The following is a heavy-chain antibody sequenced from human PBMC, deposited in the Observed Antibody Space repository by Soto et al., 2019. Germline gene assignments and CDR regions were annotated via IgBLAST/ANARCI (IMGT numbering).Heavy chain of an antibody. V-gene: IGHV4-61*01. D-gene: IGHD2-21*02. CDR3: ARQRTSVVTQAYFDV. J-gene: IGHJ4*02. CDR2: IYYSGST. Sequence: SETLSLTCTVSGGSVSSGSYYWSWIRQPPGKGLEWIGYIYYSGSTNYNPSLKSRVTISVDTSKNQFSLKLSSVTAADTALYFCARQRTSVVTQAYFDVWGPGSLVTVSS. CDR1: GGSVSSGSYY.